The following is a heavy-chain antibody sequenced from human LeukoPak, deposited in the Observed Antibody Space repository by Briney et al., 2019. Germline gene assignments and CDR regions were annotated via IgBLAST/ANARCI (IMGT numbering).Heavy chain of an antibody. CDR2: INPNSGGT. CDR3: ARDNIAVAVNFDY. V-gene: IGHV1-2*02. D-gene: IGHD6-19*01. CDR1: GYTFTGYY. Sequence: ASVKVSCKASGYTFTGYYMHWVRQAPGQGLEWMGWINPNSGGTNYAQKFQGRVTMTRDTSISTAYMELSRLRSDDTAVYYCARDNIAVAVNFDYWGQGTLVTVSS. J-gene: IGHJ4*02.